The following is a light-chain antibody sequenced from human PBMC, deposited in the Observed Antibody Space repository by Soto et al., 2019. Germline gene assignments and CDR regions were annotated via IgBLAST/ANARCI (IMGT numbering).Light chain of an antibody. CDR3: QQRSNWPPIT. V-gene: IGKV3-11*01. Sequence: EIVVTQSPCTLSLSPGERATLSCRASQSVSRYLAWYQQKPGQAPRLLIYDASNRATGIPARFSGSGSGTDFTLTISSLEPEDFAVYYCQQRSNWPPITFGQGTRLEIK. CDR1: QSVSRY. CDR2: DAS. J-gene: IGKJ5*01.